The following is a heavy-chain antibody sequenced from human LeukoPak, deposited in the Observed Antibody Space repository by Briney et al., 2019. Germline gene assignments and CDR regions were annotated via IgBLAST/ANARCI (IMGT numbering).Heavy chain of an antibody. Sequence: SGGSLRLSCAASGFTFSSYAMHWVRQAPGKGLEWVAVISYDGSNKYYADSVKGRFTISRDNSKNTLYLQMNSLRAEDTAVYYCARDRSSSYSSSWYSWFDPWGQGTLVTVSP. CDR3: ARDRSSSYSSSWYSWFDP. CDR1: GFTFSSYA. CDR2: ISYDGSNK. D-gene: IGHD6-13*01. V-gene: IGHV3-30-3*01. J-gene: IGHJ5*02.